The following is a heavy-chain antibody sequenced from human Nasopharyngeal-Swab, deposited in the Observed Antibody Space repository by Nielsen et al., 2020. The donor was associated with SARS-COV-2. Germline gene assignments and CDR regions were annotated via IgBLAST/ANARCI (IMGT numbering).Heavy chain of an antibody. Sequence: GGSLRLSCAASGFTFRFYTMHWVRQAPGKGLEWVSSVSTGGDYIHYADLVQGRFAISRDNAKDSLYLQMNSLRAEDTAIYYCARDRSGFGFDFWGQGALATVSP. CDR2: VSTGGDYI. V-gene: IGHV3-21*01. J-gene: IGHJ4*02. CDR1: GFTFRFYT. CDR3: ARDRSGFGFDF. D-gene: IGHD3-3*01.